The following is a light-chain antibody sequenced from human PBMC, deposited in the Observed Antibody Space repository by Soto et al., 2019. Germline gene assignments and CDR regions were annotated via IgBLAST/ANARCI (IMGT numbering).Light chain of an antibody. Sequence: DIQITQSPSSLSASVGDRVTITCRASQSISSYLNWYQQKPGKAPKLLIYAASSLQSGVPPRFSGSGSGTDFTLTISSLQPEDFATYYCQQSYSTPRTFGQGTKGDIK. V-gene: IGKV1-39*01. CDR3: QQSYSTPRT. CDR2: AAS. CDR1: QSISSY. J-gene: IGKJ1*01.